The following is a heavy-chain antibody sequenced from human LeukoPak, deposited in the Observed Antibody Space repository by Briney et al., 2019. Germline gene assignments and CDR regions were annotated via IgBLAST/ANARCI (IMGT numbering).Heavy chain of an antibody. CDR1: GYSISSGYY. CDR3: ASDKLSYFYDSSGGANWFDP. Sequence: SETLSLTCIVSGYSISSGYYWGWIRQPPGKGLEWIGSIYHSGSTYYYPSLKSRVTISVDTSKNQFSLKLSSVTAADTAVYYCASDKLSYFYDSSGGANWFDPWGQGTQVTVSS. CDR2: IYHSGST. V-gene: IGHV4-38-2*02. D-gene: IGHD3-22*01. J-gene: IGHJ5*02.